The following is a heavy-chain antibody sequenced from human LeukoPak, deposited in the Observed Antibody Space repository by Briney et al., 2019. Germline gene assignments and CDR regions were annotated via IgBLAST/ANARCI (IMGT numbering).Heavy chain of an antibody. CDR2: IKQDGSER. D-gene: IGHD3-3*01. V-gene: IGHV3-7*04. J-gene: IGHJ4*02. Sequence: GGSLRLSCAASGFTFSNYWLTWVRQAPGKGLEWVASIKQDGSERYYVDSVKGRFIVSRDNAKNSLYLQMNSLRAEDTAVYYCARVYDVWSGYYRDYWGQGTLVTVSS. CDR3: ARVYDVWSGYYRDY. CDR1: GFTFSNYW.